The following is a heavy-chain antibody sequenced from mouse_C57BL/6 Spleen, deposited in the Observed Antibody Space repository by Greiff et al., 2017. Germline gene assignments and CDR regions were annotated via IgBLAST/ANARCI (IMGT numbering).Heavy chain of an antibody. J-gene: IGHJ2*01. D-gene: IGHD2-4*01. Sequence: QVQLQQPGAELVRPGTSVKLSCKASGYTFTSYWMHWVKQRPGQGLEWIGVIDPSDSYTNYNQKFKGKATLTVDTSSSTAYMQLSSLTSEDSAVYYCAREGLRRRSYFDYWGQGTTLTVSS. CDR3: AREGLRRRSYFDY. CDR2: IDPSDSYT. V-gene: IGHV1-59*01. CDR1: GYTFTSYW.